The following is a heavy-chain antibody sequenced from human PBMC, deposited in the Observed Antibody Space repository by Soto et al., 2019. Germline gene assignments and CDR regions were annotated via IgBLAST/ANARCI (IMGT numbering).Heavy chain of an antibody. V-gene: IGHV1-58*01. CDR2: IVVGSGNT. Sequence: ASVKVSCKASGFTFTSSAVQWVRQARGQRLEWIGWIVVGSGNTNYAQKFQERVTITRDMSTSTAYMELSSLRSEDTAVYYCALGIGVKGGDLGYWGQGTLVTVSS. CDR1: GFTFTSSA. D-gene: IGHD7-27*01. CDR3: ALGIGVKGGDLGY. J-gene: IGHJ4*02.